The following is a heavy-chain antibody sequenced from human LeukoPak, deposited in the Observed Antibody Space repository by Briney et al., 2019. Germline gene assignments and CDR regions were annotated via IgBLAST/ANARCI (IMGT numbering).Heavy chain of an antibody. Sequence: ASVKVSCKTSGYTFSDYYIHWIRQAPGQGLEWVGWINPNSGDTDYAQKFQGRVTMTRDTSTSTVYMELSSLRSEDTAVYYCARAEHDSSGYSMGFDYWGQGTLVTVSS. CDR2: INPNSGDT. CDR3: ARAEHDSSGYSMGFDY. V-gene: IGHV1-2*02. J-gene: IGHJ4*02. D-gene: IGHD3-22*01. CDR1: GYTFSDYY.